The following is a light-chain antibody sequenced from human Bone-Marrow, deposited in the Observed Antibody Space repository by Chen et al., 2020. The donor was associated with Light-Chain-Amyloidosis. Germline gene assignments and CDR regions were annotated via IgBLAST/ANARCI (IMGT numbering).Light chain of an antibody. V-gene: IGKV3-11*01. CDR3: QQRSNWPPGRT. J-gene: IGKJ4*01. CDR2: DAS. CDR1: QSVSSY. Sequence: EIVLTQSPATLSLSPGERATLSRRASQSVSSYLAWYQQKPGQAPRLLIYDASNRATGIPARFSGSGSGTDFTLTISSLEPEDFAVYYCQQRSNWPPGRTFGGGTKVEIK.